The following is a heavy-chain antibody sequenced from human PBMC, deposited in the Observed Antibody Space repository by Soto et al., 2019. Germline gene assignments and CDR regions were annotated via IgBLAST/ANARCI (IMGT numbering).Heavy chain of an antibody. J-gene: IGHJ4*02. CDR2: INPSGGST. V-gene: IGHV1-46*03. D-gene: IGHD2-21*01. CDR3: ARVRRDGYNSGPWDFYFDY. CDR1: GYTFTSYH. Sequence: QVQLVQSGAEVKKPGASVQVSCKASGYTFTSYHMHWVRQAPGQGLEWMGIINPSGGSTSYAQKFQGRVTMSRDTSTSTVYMDLSSLRSEDTAVYYCARVRRDGYNSGPWDFYFDYWGQGTLVTVSS.